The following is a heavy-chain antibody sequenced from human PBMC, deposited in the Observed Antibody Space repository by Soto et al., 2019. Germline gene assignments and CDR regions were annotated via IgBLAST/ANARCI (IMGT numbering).Heavy chain of an antibody. CDR1: GGSISSYY. V-gene: IGHV4-59*01. Sequence: QVQLQESGPGLVKPSETLSLTCTVSGGSISSYYWSWIRQPPGKGLEWIGYIYYSGSTNYNPSLKSRVTISVDTSKNQFSLELSSVTAADTAVYYCARAAIRLPYFDYWGQGTLVTVSS. CDR3: ARAAIRLPYFDY. CDR2: IYYSGST. D-gene: IGHD2-2*02. J-gene: IGHJ4*02.